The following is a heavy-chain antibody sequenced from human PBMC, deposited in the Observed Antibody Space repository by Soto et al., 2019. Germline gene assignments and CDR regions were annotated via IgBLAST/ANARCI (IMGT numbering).Heavy chain of an antibody. V-gene: IGHV3-23*01. CDR3: AKGPYCSSTSCYSPNFDY. CDR2: ISGSGGST. Sequence: GGSLRLSCAASGFTFSSYAMSWVRQAPGKXLEWVSAISGSGGSTYYADSVKGRFTISRDNSKNTLYLQMNSLRAEDTAVYYCAKGPYCSSTSCYSPNFDYWGQGTLVTVSS. J-gene: IGHJ4*02. CDR1: GFTFSSYA. D-gene: IGHD2-2*01.